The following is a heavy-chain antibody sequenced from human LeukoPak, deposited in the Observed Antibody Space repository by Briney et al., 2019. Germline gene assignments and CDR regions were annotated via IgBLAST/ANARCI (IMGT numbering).Heavy chain of an antibody. V-gene: IGHV3-30-3*01. D-gene: IGHD2-15*01. J-gene: IGHJ4*02. CDR1: GFTFSSYA. CDR2: ISYDGSNK. CDR3: ARDYYCSGGSCSDY. Sequence: GGSLRLSCAASGFTFSSYAMHWVRQAPGKGLEWVAVISYDGSNKYYADSVKGRFTISRDNSKNTLYLQMNSLRAEDTAVYYCARDYYCSGGSCSDYWGQGTLVTVSS.